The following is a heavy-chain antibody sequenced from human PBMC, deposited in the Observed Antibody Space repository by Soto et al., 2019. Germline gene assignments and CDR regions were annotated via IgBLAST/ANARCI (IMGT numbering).Heavy chain of an antibody. V-gene: IGHV4-34*01. CDR1: GGSFSGYY. CDR3: ARVRDYYGSGHMDV. CDR2: INHSGST. Sequence: KASETLSLTCAVYGGSFSGYYWSWIRQPPGKGLEWIGEINHSGSTNYNPSLKSRVTISVDTSKNQFSLKLSSVTAADTAVYYCARVRDYYGSGHMDVWGKGTTVTVSS. D-gene: IGHD3-10*01. J-gene: IGHJ6*03.